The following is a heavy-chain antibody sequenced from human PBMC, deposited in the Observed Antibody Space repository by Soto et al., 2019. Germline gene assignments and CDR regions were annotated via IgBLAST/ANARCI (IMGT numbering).Heavy chain of an antibody. CDR2: ISAYNGNT. V-gene: IGHV1-18*01. Sequence: QVPLVQSGAEVKKPGASVKVSCKASGYTFTSYGISWVRQAPGQGLEWMGWISAYNGNTNYAQKLQGRVTMTTDTSTSTAYMELRSLRSDDTAVYYCARQKYYDYVWGSYRLDAFDIWGQGTMVTVSS. CDR3: ARQKYYDYVWGSYRLDAFDI. CDR1: GYTFTSYG. J-gene: IGHJ3*02. D-gene: IGHD3-16*02.